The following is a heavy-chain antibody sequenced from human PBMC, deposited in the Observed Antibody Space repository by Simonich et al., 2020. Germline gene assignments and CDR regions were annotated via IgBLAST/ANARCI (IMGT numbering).Heavy chain of an antibody. V-gene: IGHV1-2*02. CDR1: GYTFTGYY. J-gene: IGHJ6*03. CDR2: INPNSGGT. Sequence: QVQLVQSGAEVKKPGASVKVSCKASGYTFTGYYMHWVRQAPGQGLEWMGGINPNSGGTKYAQKFQGRVTMTRDTSISTAYMELSRLRSDDTAVYYCARGALTGDYYYMDVWGKGTTVTVSS. D-gene: IGHD7-27*01. CDR3: ARGALTGDYYYMDV.